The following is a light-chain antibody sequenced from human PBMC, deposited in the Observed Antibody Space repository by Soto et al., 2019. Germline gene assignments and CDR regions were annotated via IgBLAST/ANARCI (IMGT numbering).Light chain of an antibody. CDR3: QQYDNWPRT. CDR1: QSVSTK. J-gene: IGKJ1*01. V-gene: IGKV3-15*01. Sequence: EIVLTQSPATLSVSPGERATLSCRASQSVSTKLAWYQQKPGQATRLLIYGASTRATGFPARFSGSGSATEFTLTISSLQSEDFAVYYCQQYDNWPRTFGQGTKVEIK. CDR2: GAS.